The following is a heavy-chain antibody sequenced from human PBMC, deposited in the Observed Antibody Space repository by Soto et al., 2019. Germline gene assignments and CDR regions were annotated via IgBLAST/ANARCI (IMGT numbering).Heavy chain of an antibody. CDR3: VKGAWLDY. CDR2: MRGTAGST. D-gene: IGHD5-12*01. CDR1: GFTFSTFD. V-gene: IGHV3-23*01. J-gene: IGHJ4*02. Sequence: GSLRLSCAASGFTFSTFDMTWVRQAPGKGLEWVSLMRGTAGSTYYADSVKGRFTISRDNSKNTLYLQMNSLRAEDTAVYFCVKGAWLDYWGQGNMVTVSS.